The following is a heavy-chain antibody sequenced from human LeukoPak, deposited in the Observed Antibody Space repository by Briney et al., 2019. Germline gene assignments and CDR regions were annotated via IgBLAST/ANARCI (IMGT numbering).Heavy chain of an antibody. Sequence: GGSLRLSCAASGFSFRNYAMNWVRQAPGKGLEYVSAISGISTGGGSTFYADSVKGRFTISRDNSNNMSYLQMNSLRAEDTAVYYCAKGTTDYGSGYGMDVWGKGTTVTVSS. CDR2: ISGISTGGGST. CDR1: GFSFRNYA. CDR3: AKGTTDYGSGYGMDV. V-gene: IGHV3-23*01. J-gene: IGHJ6*04. D-gene: IGHD3-10*01.